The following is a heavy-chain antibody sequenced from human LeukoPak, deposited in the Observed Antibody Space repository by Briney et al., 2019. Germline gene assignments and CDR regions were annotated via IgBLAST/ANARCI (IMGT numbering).Heavy chain of an antibody. CDR3: ARDPSAVAAPRD. J-gene: IGHJ4*02. CDR2: INPSGGST. CDR1: GYTFTSYD. V-gene: IGHV1-46*01. D-gene: IGHD6-19*01. Sequence: ASVKVSCKASGYTFTSYDINWVRQAPGQGLEWMGIINPSGGSTSYAQKFQGRVTMTRDTSTSTVYMELSSLRSEDTAVYYCARDPSAVAAPRDWGQGTLVTVSS.